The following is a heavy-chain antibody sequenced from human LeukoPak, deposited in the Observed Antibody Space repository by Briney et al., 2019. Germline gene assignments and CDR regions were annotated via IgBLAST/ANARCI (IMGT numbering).Heavy chain of an antibody. V-gene: IGHV5-51*01. D-gene: IGHD2-2*02. Sequence: GESLKISCKGSGYSFTSYWIGWVRQMPGKGLEWMGIIYPGDSDTRYSPSFQGQVTISADKSISTAYLPWSSLKASDTAMYYCARLRYCGITSCYTRRTTFYPSYYSTMEVWGKGPRSPSPQ. J-gene: IGHJ6*04. CDR3: ARLRYCGITSCYTRRTTFYPSYYSTMEV. CDR2: IYPGDSDT. CDR1: GYSFTSYW.